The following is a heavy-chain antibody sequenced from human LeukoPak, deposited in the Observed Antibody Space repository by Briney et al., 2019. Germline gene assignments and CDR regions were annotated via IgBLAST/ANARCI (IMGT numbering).Heavy chain of an antibody. Sequence: GGSLRLSCATPGFPFSTNGLHWVRKAPGRGLEGGAFIRHDGSNKYYADSVKGRFTISRDNSKNTLYLQMNSLRAEDTAVYYCTTEDSGGYYWKFDFWGQGTLVTVSS. V-gene: IGHV3-30*02. CDR2: IRHDGSNK. J-gene: IGHJ4*02. CDR1: GFPFSTNG. D-gene: IGHD3-22*01. CDR3: TTEDSGGYYWKFDF.